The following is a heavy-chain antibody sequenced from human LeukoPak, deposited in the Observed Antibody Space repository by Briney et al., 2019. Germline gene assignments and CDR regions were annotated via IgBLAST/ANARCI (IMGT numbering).Heavy chain of an antibody. Sequence: GGSLRLSCAASGFTFSDYAMTWVRQAPGKGLEWVSTISGSGVSTYYAESVKGRSTVSRDSSKNTLYLQMNSLSPEDTAVFYCAKGPYRGNYAGSYFDFSGQGTLVTVSS. CDR3: AKGPYRGNYAGSYFDF. V-gene: IGHV3-23*01. CDR1: GFTFSDYA. J-gene: IGHJ4*02. CDR2: ISGSGVST. D-gene: IGHD2-2*01.